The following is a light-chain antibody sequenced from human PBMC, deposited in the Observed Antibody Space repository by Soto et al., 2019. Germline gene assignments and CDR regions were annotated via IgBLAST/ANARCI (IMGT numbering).Light chain of an antibody. CDR1: QSISSY. CDR2: AAS. Sequence: DIQMTQSPSSLSASVGGRVTITCRASQSISSYLNWYQQKPGKAAKLLIYAASSLQSGVPSRFSGSGSGTDFTLTISSLQPEDFATYYCQQSYSTPRAVGQGTKVEIK. CDR3: QQSYSTPRA. V-gene: IGKV1-39*01. J-gene: IGKJ1*01.